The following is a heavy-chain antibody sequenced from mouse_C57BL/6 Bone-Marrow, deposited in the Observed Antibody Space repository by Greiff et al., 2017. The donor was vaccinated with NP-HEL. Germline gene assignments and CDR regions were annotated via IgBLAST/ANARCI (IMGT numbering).Heavy chain of an antibody. CDR2: IYPGDGDT. V-gene: IGHV1-82*01. Sequence: LQQSGPELVKPGASVKISCKASGYAFSSSWMNWVKQRPGKGLEWIGRIYPGDGDTNYNGKFKGKATLTADKSSSTAYMQLSSLTSEDSAVYFCARSGYYGSIYYAMDYWGQGTSVTVSS. D-gene: IGHD1-1*01. CDR1: GYAFSSSW. CDR3: ARSGYYGSIYYAMDY. J-gene: IGHJ4*01.